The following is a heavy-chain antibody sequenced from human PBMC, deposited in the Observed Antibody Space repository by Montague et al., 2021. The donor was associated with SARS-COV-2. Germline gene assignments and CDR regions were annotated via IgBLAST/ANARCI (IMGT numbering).Heavy chain of an antibody. CDR2: TYYRSEWYH. J-gene: IGHJ3*02. D-gene: IGHD2-15*01. CDR3: ARTTTRMLYPENAFDI. CDR1: GDSVSSNTAT. V-gene: IGHV6-1*01. Sequence: CAISGDSVSSNTATWYWIRQSPSRGLEWLGRTYYRSEWYHDYAISLKSRITINPDTSKNQFSLQLSSVAPEDTAVFYCARTTTRMLYPENAFDIWGQGTMVTVSS.